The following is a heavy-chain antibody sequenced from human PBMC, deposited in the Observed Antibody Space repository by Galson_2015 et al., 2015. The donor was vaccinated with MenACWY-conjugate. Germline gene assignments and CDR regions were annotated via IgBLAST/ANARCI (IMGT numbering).Heavy chain of an antibody. CDR2: INPSGTST. V-gene: IGHV1-46*01. Sequence: SAKVSCKASGHTFITSNIHWVRQAPGQGLEWMGMINPSGTSTTHAQKFQDRVTTTRDTSTSTVYMELRSLSSDDTAVYYCARDRDSATVLIIPAAFDSWGQGTLVTVSS. J-gene: IGHJ5*01. CDR1: GHTFITSN. CDR3: ARDRDSATVLIIPAAFDS. D-gene: IGHD2-2*01.